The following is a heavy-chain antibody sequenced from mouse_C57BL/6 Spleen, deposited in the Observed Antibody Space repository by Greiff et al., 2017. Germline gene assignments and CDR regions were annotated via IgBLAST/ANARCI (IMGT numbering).Heavy chain of an antibody. D-gene: IGHD1-1*01. CDR2: IDPNSGGT. J-gene: IGHJ4*01. CDR1: GYTFTSYW. Sequence: VQLQQPGAELVKPGASVKLSCKASGYTFTSYWMHWVKQRPGRGLEWIGSIDPNSGGTKYNEKFKSKATLTVDKPSSTADMQLSSLTSEDSAVYYCARFVITTVAGAMDYWGQGTSVTVSS. CDR3: ARFVITTVAGAMDY. V-gene: IGHV1-72*01.